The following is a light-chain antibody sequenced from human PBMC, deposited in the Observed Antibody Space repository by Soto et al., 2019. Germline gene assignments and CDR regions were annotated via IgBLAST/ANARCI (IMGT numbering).Light chain of an antibody. Sequence: EIQMTQSPSSLSASVGDRVTITCQATQDITNCLNWYQQKPGQAPKLLIYDASNLETGVPARFSGSGSGTDFSVTITSLQPEDIATYYCQQYENLPWTFGQGTKVEI. CDR1: QDITNC. V-gene: IGKV1-33*01. CDR2: DAS. CDR3: QQYENLPWT. J-gene: IGKJ1*01.